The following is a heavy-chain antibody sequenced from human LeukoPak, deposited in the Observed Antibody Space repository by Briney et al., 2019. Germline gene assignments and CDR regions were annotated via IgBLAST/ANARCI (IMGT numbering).Heavy chain of an antibody. CDR1: GGSISSHY. V-gene: IGHV4-59*11. J-gene: IGHJ4*02. D-gene: IGHD3-16*01. CDR3: AKGGYGNFDY. CDR2: IYYSGST. Sequence: SEALSLTCTVSGGSISSHYWSWIRQPPGKGLEWIGYIYYSGSTNYNPSLKSRVTMSVDTSKNQFSLKLSSVTAADTAVYYCAKGGYGNFDYWGQGTLVTVSS.